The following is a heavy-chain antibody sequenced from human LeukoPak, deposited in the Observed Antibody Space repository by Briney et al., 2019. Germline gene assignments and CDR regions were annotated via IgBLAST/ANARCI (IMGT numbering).Heavy chain of an antibody. D-gene: IGHD2-2*01. J-gene: IGHJ6*03. CDR2: IYYSGST. CDR3: ARVRIIVVVPAARYYMDV. Sequence: SQTLSLTCTVSGGSISSGDYYWSSIRRPPGKGLEWIGYIYYSGSTYYNPSLKSRVTISVDTSKNQFSLKLSSVTAADTAVYYCARVRIIVVVPAARYYMDVWGKGTTVTVSS. CDR1: GGSISSGDYY. V-gene: IGHV4-30-4*08.